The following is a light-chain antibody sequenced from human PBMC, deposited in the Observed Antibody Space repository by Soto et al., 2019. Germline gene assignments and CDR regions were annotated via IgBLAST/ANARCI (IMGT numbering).Light chain of an antibody. J-gene: IGKJ1*01. CDR3: MRATQSTWT. V-gene: IGKV2-24*01. Sequence: EIVMTQTPLSSPVTLGQAASISCRSSQRLVHNDGNTYLSWVQQRPGQPPRLLIHQVSERFSGVPDRFSGGGAGTDVALTISRVEAEDVGIYYCMRATQSTWTAGQGPKVEIK. CDR2: QVS. CDR1: QRLVHNDGNTY.